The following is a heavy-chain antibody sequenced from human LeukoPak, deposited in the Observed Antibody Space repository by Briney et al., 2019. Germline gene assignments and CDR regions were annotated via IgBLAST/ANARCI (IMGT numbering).Heavy chain of an antibody. Sequence: GGSLRLSCAASGFTFSDYYMSWIRQAPGKGLEWVGFIRSKAYGGTTEYAASVKGRFTISRDDSKNTLYLQMNSLRADDTAVYYCARGYSSSWHQGIYYMDVWGKGTTVTISS. J-gene: IGHJ6*03. V-gene: IGHV3-71*01. CDR3: ARGYSSSWHQGIYYMDV. CDR1: GFTFSDYY. D-gene: IGHD6-13*01. CDR2: IRSKAYGGTT.